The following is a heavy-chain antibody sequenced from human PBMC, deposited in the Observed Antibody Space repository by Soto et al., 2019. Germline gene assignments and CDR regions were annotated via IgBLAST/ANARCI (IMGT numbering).Heavy chain of an antibody. CDR1: GFTFSSYS. D-gene: IGHD6-19*01. J-gene: IGHJ3*02. CDR2: ISSSSSYI. V-gene: IGHV3-21*01. Sequence: EVQLVESGGGLVKPGGSLRLSCAASGFTFSSYSMNWVRQAPGKGLEWVSSISSSSSYIYYADSVKGRFTISRDNAKNSLYLQMNSLRAEDTAVYYCARDSSVVGGWYRTGDAFDIWGQGTMVTVSS. CDR3: ARDSSVVGGWYRTGDAFDI.